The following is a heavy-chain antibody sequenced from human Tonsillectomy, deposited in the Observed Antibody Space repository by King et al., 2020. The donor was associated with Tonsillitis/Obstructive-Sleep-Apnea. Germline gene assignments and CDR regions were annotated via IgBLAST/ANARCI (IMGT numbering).Heavy chain of an antibody. V-gene: IGHV3-23*04. CDR1: GFTFSSYA. D-gene: IGHD6-13*01. Sequence: DVQLVESGGGLVQPGGSLRLSCAASGFTFSSYAMSWVRQAPGKGLEWVSAIPDSGGSTYYADSVKGRFTISRDNSKNTLYLQMNSLRAEDTAVYYCATRLGEGSSSWYYFDYWGQGTLVTVSS. CDR3: ATRLGEGSSSWYYFDY. CDR2: IPDSGGST. J-gene: IGHJ4*02.